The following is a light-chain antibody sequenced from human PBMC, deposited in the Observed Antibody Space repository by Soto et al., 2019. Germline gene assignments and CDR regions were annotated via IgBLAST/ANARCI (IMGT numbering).Light chain of an antibody. CDR3: SSFAGSANLL. CDR2: EVN. V-gene: IGLV2-8*01. CDR1: GSDVGAYNF. Sequence: QSALTQPPSASGSPGQSVTISCTGTGSDVGAYNFVSWYQHHPGKAPKLMIFEVNKRPSGVPDRFSGFKSGNTAFLSVSGLRADDEADYYCSSFAGSANLLFGGGTKLTVL. J-gene: IGLJ2*01.